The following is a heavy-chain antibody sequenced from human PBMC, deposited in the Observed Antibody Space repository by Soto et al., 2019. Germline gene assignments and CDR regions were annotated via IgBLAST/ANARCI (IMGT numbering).Heavy chain of an antibody. J-gene: IGHJ3*02. CDR3: AKGLGVVGGWGRITNAFDI. D-gene: IGHD2-2*01. V-gene: IGHV3-23*01. CDR2: ISGSGGST. Sequence: PGGSLRLSCAASGFTFSSYAMSWVRQAPGKGLEWVSAISGSGGSTYYADSVKGRFTISRDNSKNTLYLQMNSLRAEDTAVYYCAKGLGVVGGWGRITNAFDIWGQGTMVTVSS. CDR1: GFTFSSYA.